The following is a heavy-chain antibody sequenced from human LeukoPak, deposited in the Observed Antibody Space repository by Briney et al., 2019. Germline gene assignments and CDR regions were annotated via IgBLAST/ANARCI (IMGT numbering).Heavy chain of an antibody. D-gene: IGHD6-19*01. Sequence: GGSLRLSCAASGFTFSGHAMHWVRQAPGKGLECVAAISNDGNNNHHRDSVKGRFTISRDNSKNTLYLQMSGLRTEDSAVYFCARDIGVGGTVGIPDYWGQGTLVTASS. CDR1: GFTFSGHA. CDR3: ARDIGVGGTVGIPDY. CDR2: ISNDGNNN. V-gene: IGHV3-30-3*01. J-gene: IGHJ4*02.